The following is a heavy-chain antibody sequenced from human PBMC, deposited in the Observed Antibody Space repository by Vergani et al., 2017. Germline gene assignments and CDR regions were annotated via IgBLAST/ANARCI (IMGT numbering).Heavy chain of an antibody. CDR1: GGSISSSNW. Sequence: QVQLQESGPGLVKPSGTLSLTCAVSGGSISSSNWWSWVRQPPGKGLEWIGEIYHSGSTNYNPSLKSRVTISVDKSKNQFSLKLSSVTAADTAVYYCARDNSGSYYYYYYYGMDVWGQGTTVTVSS. J-gene: IGHJ6*02. CDR2: IYHSGST. V-gene: IGHV4-4*02. CDR3: ARDNSGSYYYYYYYGMDV. D-gene: IGHD1-26*01.